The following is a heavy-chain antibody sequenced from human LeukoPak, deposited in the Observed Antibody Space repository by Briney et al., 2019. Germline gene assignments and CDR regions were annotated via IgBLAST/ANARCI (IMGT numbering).Heavy chain of an antibody. V-gene: IGHV3-23*01. D-gene: IGHD1-26*01. J-gene: IGHJ4*02. CDR1: GFTFSKDG. CDR3: TKGDGGYYPIDN. Sequence: GASLRLFCAASGFTFSKDGMSWVRQAPGKGLEWVSTVNDNGANTHYADSVKGRFTISRDNSRNTLLLEMNSLRVDDTALYYCTKGDGGYYPIDNWGQRTLVIVSS. CDR2: VNDNGANT.